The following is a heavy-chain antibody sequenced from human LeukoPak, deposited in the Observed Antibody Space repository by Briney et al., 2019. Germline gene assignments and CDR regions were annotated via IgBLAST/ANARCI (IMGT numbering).Heavy chain of an antibody. CDR2: IYYSGST. D-gene: IGHD3-10*01. CDR1: GDSISTSSYY. Sequence: PSETLSLTCTVSGDSISTSSYYWGWIRQPPGKGLEWLGRIYYSGSTYYNPSLKSRVTISLDTDKNQFSLNLYSVTAADTAVFYCARSYYYAYRQIDYCGQGTLVTVSS. CDR3: ARSYYYAYRQIDY. J-gene: IGHJ4*02. V-gene: IGHV4-39*01.